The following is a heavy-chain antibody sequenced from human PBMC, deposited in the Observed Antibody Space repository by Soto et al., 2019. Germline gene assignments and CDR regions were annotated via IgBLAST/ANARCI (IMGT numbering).Heavy chain of an antibody. V-gene: IGHV4-38-2*01. CDR3: ASPGPASGSYHDTLDY. Sequence: PSETLSLTCAVSGYSISSGYYWGWIRQPPGKGLEWIGSIYHSGSTYYNPSLKSRVTISVDTSKNQFSLKLSSVTAADTAVYYCASPGPASGSYHDTLDYWGQGTLVTVSS. D-gene: IGHD1-26*01. CDR2: IYHSGST. J-gene: IGHJ4*02. CDR1: GYSISSGYY.